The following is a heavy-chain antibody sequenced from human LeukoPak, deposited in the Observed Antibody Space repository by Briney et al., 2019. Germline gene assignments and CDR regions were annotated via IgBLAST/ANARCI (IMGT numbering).Heavy chain of an antibody. CDR2: IYYSGST. CDR3: ARAFVVPAANWFDP. V-gene: IGHV4-30-4*08. Sequence: PSETLSLTCTVSGGSISSGDYYWSWIRQPPGKGLEWIGYIYYSGSTYYNPSFKSRVTISVDTSKNQFSLKLSSVTAADTAVYYCARAFVVPAANWFDPWGQGTLVTVSS. J-gene: IGHJ5*02. CDR1: GGSISSGDYY. D-gene: IGHD2-2*01.